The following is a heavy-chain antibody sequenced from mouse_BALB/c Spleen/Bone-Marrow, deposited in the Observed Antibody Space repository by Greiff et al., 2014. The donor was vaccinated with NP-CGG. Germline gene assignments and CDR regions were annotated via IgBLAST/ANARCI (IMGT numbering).Heavy chain of an antibody. Sequence: VQLVESGAELVRPGTSVKVSCKASGYAFTNYLIEWVKQRPGQGLEWIRVINPGSGGTNYNEKFKGKATLTADKSSSTAYMQLSSLTSDDSAVYFCARRDGNYAWFAYWGQGTLVTVSA. D-gene: IGHD2-1*01. CDR2: INPGSGGT. V-gene: IGHV1-54*03. CDR3: ARRDGNYAWFAY. J-gene: IGHJ3*01. CDR1: GYAFTNYL.